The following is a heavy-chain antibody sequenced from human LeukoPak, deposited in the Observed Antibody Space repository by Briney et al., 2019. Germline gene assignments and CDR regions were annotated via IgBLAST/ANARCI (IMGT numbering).Heavy chain of an antibody. CDR2: ISGSGGST. J-gene: IGHJ4*02. CDR3: AKEDLVVVAAVDY. Sequence: GGALRLSCASSGFTYSRYAMRGVRQAPGKGVEGVSAISGSGGSTYYADSVKGRFTISRDNSKNTLDLQMNSLRAEDTAVYYCAKEDLVVVAAVDYWGEGTLVTVSS. V-gene: IGHV3-23*01. D-gene: IGHD2-15*01. CDR1: GFTYSRYA.